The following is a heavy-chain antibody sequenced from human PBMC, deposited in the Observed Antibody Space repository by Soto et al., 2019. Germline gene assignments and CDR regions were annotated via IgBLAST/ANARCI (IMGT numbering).Heavy chain of an antibody. D-gene: IGHD3-22*01. CDR3: ARGLRIYYDRSGLHY. Sequence: QAGGSLRLSCAASVFTFINYEMNWVRQTPGKGLEWVSYISYTGSTIYYADSVRGRFTISRDNSKNSLYLQMNSLRAEDTAVYYCARGLRIYYDRSGLHYWGQGTLVTVS. CDR1: VFTFINYE. J-gene: IGHJ4*02. CDR2: ISYTGSTI. V-gene: IGHV3-48*03.